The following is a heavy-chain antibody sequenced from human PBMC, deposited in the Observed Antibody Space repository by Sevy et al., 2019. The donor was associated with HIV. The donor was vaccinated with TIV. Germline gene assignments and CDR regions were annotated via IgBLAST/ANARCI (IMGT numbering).Heavy chain of an antibody. J-gene: IGHJ6*02. CDR2: IYTSGST. D-gene: IGHD3-10*01. CDR1: GGSIGSYY. Sequence: SETLSLTCTVSGGSIGSYYWSWIRQPAGKGLEWIGRIYTSGSTNYNPSLTSRVTISVDTSKNQFSLRLSSVTAADTAVYYRARDKATLWYGEPEEYDYYYSGMDVWGQGTTVTVSS. CDR3: ARDKATLWYGEPEEYDYYYSGMDV. V-gene: IGHV4-4*07.